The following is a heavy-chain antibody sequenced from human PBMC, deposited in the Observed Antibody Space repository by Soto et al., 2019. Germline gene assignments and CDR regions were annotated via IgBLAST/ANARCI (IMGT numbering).Heavy chain of an antibody. CDR3: AKGDTAMAPAY. J-gene: IGHJ4*02. Sequence: QVQMVETGGGVVQPGRSLRLSCAASGFTFSGYGMHWVRQAPGKGLEWVAVISYDGSNKYYADSVKGRFTISRDNSKNTLYLQMNSLRAEDTAVYYCAKGDTAMAPAYWGQGTLVTVSS. V-gene: IGHV3-30*18. CDR1: GFTFSGYG. D-gene: IGHD5-18*01. CDR2: ISYDGSNK.